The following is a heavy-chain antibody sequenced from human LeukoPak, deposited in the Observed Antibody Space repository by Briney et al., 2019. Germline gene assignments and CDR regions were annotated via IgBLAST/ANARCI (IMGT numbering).Heavy chain of an antibody. CDR1: GGSISSYY. Sequence: SETLSLTCTVSGGSISSYYWSWIRQPAGKGLEWIGRIYASGSTNYSPSLKSRVTMSVDTSKNQFSLKLSSVTAADTAVYYCARATARGYGDYEFDPWGQGTLVTVSS. V-gene: IGHV4-4*07. D-gene: IGHD4-17*01. J-gene: IGHJ5*02. CDR2: IYASGST. CDR3: ARATARGYGDYEFDP.